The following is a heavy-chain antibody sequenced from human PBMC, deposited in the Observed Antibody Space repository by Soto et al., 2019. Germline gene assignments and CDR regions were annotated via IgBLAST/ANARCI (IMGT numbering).Heavy chain of an antibody. J-gene: IGHJ4*02. Sequence: PGGSLRLSCAASGFTFSSYAMSWVRQAPGKGLEWVSAISGSGGSTYYADSVKGRFTISRDNSKNTLYLQMNSLRAEDTAVYYCAKDRRPPPYSSSWYQYFDYWGQGTLVTVSS. CDR2: ISGSGGST. V-gene: IGHV3-23*01. CDR3: AKDRRPPPYSSSWYQYFDY. CDR1: GFTFSSYA. D-gene: IGHD6-13*01.